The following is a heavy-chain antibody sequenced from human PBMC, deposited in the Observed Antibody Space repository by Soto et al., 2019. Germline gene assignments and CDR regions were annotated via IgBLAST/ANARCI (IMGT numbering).Heavy chain of an antibody. CDR3: ARPRGYSGYDLFDY. V-gene: IGHV5-51*01. CDR2: IYPGDSDT. CDR1: GYSFTSYW. D-gene: IGHD5-12*01. Sequence: GAFLKIFCKGSGYSFTSYWFGWVRQMPGKGLEWMGIIYPGDSDTRYSPSFQGQVTITADKSISTAYLQWSSLKASDTAMYYCARPRGYSGYDLFDYGGHGTLVTVSS. J-gene: IGHJ4*01.